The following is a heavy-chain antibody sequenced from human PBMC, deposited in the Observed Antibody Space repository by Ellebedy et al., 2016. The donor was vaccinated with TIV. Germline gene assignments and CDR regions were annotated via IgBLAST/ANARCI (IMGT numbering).Heavy chain of an antibody. CDR3: ARRKVTIPRADAYFDY. V-gene: IGHV4-39*01. J-gene: IGHJ4*02. D-gene: IGHD3-3*01. Sequence: GSLRLXXTVSGGSISSSSYYWGWIRQPPGKGLEWIGSIYYSGNTYYNPSLKSRVTISIDTSKNQFSLGLSSVTAADTAIYRCARRKVTIPRADAYFDYWGQGILVTVSS. CDR1: GGSISSSSYY. CDR2: IYYSGNT.